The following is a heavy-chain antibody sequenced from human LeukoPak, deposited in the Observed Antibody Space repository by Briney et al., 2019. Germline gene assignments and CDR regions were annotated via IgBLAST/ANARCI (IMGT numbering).Heavy chain of an antibody. Sequence: SVKVSCKASGGTFSSYAISWVRQAPGQGLEWMGGIIPIFGTANYAQKFQGRVTITANESTSTAYMELSSLRSEDTAVYYCARPSSGWSRAFDIWGQGTMVTVSS. J-gene: IGHJ3*02. V-gene: IGHV1-69*01. CDR2: IIPIFGTA. CDR1: GGTFSSYA. CDR3: ARPSSGWSRAFDI. D-gene: IGHD6-19*01.